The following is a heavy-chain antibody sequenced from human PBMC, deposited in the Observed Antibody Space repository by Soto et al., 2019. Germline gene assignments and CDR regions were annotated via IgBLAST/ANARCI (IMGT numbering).Heavy chain of an antibody. CDR1: GLSITDSEMG. Sequence: QVTLKESGPVLVKPTETLTLRCTVSGLSITDSEMGVSWIRQPPGQPLEWLAHIDSSGEKSYRTFLKSRLAISKDPSKSQIVLTMTNMDPADTATYCCARRHLAVAVSPWFDPWGPGIPVTVSS. J-gene: IGHJ5*02. V-gene: IGHV2-26*01. CDR3: ARRHLAVAVSPWFDP. CDR2: IDSSGEK. D-gene: IGHD6-19*01.